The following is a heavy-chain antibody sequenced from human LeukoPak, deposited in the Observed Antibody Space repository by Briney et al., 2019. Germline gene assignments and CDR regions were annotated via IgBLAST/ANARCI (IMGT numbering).Heavy chain of an antibody. J-gene: IGHJ4*02. Sequence: GASVKVSCKASGYTFTSYGISWVRQAPGQGLEWMGWISAYNGNTNYAQKLQGRVTMTTDTSTSTAYMELRSLRSDDTAVYYCAKVPHYGGNSPYFDSWGQGTLVTVSS. CDR3: AKVPHYGGNSPYFDS. CDR1: GYTFTSYG. D-gene: IGHD4-23*01. V-gene: IGHV1-18*01. CDR2: ISAYNGNT.